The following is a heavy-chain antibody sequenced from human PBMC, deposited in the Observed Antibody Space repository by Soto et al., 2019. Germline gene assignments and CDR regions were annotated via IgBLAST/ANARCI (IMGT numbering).Heavy chain of an antibody. V-gene: IGHV1-2*02. J-gene: IGHJ6*01. Sequence: ASVKVSCKASGYTFTGYFMHWVRQAPGEGPEWMGWINPNSGATKYAPKFQGRLTMTRDTSNRTAYLELSRLTSDDTAIYYCARGGGTTLAPLPWGQGTPVTVSS. CDR3: ARGGGTTLAPLP. CDR1: GYTFTGYF. D-gene: IGHD3-16*01. CDR2: INPNSGAT.